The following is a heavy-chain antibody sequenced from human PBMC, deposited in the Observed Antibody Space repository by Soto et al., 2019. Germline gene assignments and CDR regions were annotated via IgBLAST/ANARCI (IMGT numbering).Heavy chain of an antibody. V-gene: IGHV4-30-4*01. D-gene: IGHD3-10*01. J-gene: IGHJ5*02. CDR2: IYYSGST. CDR1: GGSISSGDYY. Sequence: QVQLQESGPGLVKPSQTLSLTCTVSGGSISSGDYYWSWIRQPPGKGLEWIGYIYYSGSTYYNPSLKGRVTIHVDTSQNQFSLKLSSVTAADTAVYYCARHLGYYGSGSYTWFDPWGQGTLVTVSS. CDR3: ARHLGYYGSGSYTWFDP.